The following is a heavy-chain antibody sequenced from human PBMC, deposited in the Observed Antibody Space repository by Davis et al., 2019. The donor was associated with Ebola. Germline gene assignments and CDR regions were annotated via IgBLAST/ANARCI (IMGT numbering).Heavy chain of an antibody. CDR1: GYSFTSYW. CDR3: ARHGLGWQWPVGGWFDP. CDR2: IYPGDSDT. Sequence: GESLKISCKGSGYSFTSYWIGWVRQMPGKGLECMGIIYPGDSDTRYSPSFQGQVTISADKSISTAYLQWSSLKASDTAMYYCARHGLGWQWPVGGWFDPWGQGTLVTVSS. V-gene: IGHV5-51*01. D-gene: IGHD6-19*01. J-gene: IGHJ5*02.